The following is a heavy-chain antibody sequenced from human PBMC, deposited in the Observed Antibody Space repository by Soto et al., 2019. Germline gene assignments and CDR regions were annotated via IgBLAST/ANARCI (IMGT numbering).Heavy chain of an antibody. D-gene: IGHD2-2*01. V-gene: IGHV1-69*12. CDR1: GGTFSSYA. J-gene: IGHJ5*02. CDR3: ARDPGDIVLVPAAMGYWFDP. CDR2: ILPIFGTA. Sequence: QVQLVQSGAEVKKPGSSVKVSCKASGGTFSSYAISWVRQAPGQGLEWMGGILPIFGTANYAQKFQGRVTITADESTSTAYMELSSMRTEDTAVYYCARDPGDIVLVPAAMGYWFDPWGQGTLVTVSS.